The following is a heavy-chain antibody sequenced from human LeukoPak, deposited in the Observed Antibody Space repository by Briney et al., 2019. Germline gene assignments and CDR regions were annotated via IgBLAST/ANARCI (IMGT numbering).Heavy chain of an antibody. V-gene: IGHV1-18*01. Sequence: GASVTVSCTASGYTFINYGISWVRQAPGQGLEWMGWISAYNGDTNYAQKFQGRVTMTTDTSTTTAYMELRSLRSDDTAVYYCARDRCTNGVCPWFDPWGQGTPVTVSS. D-gene: IGHD2-8*01. CDR1: GYTFINYG. CDR3: ARDRCTNGVCPWFDP. CDR2: ISAYNGDT. J-gene: IGHJ5*02.